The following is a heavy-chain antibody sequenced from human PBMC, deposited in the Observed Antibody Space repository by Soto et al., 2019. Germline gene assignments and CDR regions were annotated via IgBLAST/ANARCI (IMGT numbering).Heavy chain of an antibody. CDR2: ISSSSSYI. Sequence: GGSLRLSCAASGFTFSSYSMNWVRQAPGKGLEWVSSISSSSSYIYYADSVKGRFTISRDNAKNSLYLQMNSLRAEDTAVYYCARDGSLRFLEWLLSGAFDIWGQGTMVTVSS. CDR3: ARDGSLRFLEWLLSGAFDI. J-gene: IGHJ3*02. D-gene: IGHD3-3*01. V-gene: IGHV3-21*01. CDR1: GFTFSSYS.